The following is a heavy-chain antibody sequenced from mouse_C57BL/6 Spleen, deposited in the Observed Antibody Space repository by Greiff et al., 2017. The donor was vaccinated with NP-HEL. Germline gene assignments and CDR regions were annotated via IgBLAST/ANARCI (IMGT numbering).Heavy chain of an antibody. D-gene: IGHD2-5*01. V-gene: IGHV1-52*01. CDR2: IDPSDSET. CDR3: AREVYYSNYYFDY. Sequence: QVQLQQSGAELVRPGSSVKLSCKASGYTFTSYWMHWVKQRPIQGLEWIGNIDPSDSETHYNQKFKDKATLTVDKSSSTAYMQLSSLTSEDSAVYYCAREVYYSNYYFDYWGQGTTLTVSS. CDR1: GYTFTSYW. J-gene: IGHJ2*01.